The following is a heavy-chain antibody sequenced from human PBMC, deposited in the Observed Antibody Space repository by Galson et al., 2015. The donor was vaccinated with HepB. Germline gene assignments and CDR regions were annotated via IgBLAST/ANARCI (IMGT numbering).Heavy chain of an antibody. D-gene: IGHD2-2*01. CDR2: MNPNSGNT. CDR1: GYTFTSYD. J-gene: IGHJ5*02. CDR3: ATLYCSSTSCYAWFDP. V-gene: IGHV1-8*01. Sequence: SVKVSCKASGYTFTSYDINWVRQATGQGLEWMGWMNPNSGNTGYAQKFQGRVTMSRNTSISTAYMELSSLRSEDTAVYYCATLYCSSTSCYAWFDPWGQGTLVTVSS.